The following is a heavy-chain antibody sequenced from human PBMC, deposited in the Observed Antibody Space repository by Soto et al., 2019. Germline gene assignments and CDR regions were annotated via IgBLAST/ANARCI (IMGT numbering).Heavy chain of an antibody. V-gene: IGHV3-30-3*01. D-gene: IGHD3-9*01. CDR1: QFSFRSYA. Sequence: GGSLRLSCAASQFSFRSYAMHWIRQSPGKGLEWVAVISFDGNSLHYADSVRDRLTISRDNSKNPLYLQMNNLRPEDTAVYYCARTFDTITYYFDYWGQGTVVTVSS. CDR2: ISFDGNSL. CDR3: ARTFDTITYYFDY. J-gene: IGHJ4*02.